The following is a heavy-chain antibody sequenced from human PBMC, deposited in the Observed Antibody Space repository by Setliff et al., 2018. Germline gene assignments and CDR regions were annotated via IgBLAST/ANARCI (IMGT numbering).Heavy chain of an antibody. CDR2: AYSGGST. J-gene: IGHJ4*02. D-gene: IGHD3-16*01. CDR3: ARGAFGNGLNFRYFDY. V-gene: IGHV3-53*01. Sequence: GGSLRLSCAASGVTVSTNYMTWVRQTPGKGLECVSVAYSGGSTYYADSVKGRFTISRDNSKNTVYLKMTSLRVEDTAVYYCARGAFGNGLNFRYFDYWGQGTLVTVPQ. CDR1: GVTVSTNY.